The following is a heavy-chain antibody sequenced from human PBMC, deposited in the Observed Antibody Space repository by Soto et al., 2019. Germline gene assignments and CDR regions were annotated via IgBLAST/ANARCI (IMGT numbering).Heavy chain of an antibody. CDR1: GFTFSSYG. V-gene: IGHV3-30*18. J-gene: IGHJ6*02. CDR2: ISYDGSNK. CDR3: AKDRGQWLVYGYYGMDV. Sequence: GGSLRLSCAASGFTFSSYGMHWVRQAPGKGLEWVAVISYDGSNKYYADSVKGRFTISRDNSKNTLYLQMNSLRAEDAAVYYCAKDRGQWLVYGYYGMDVWGQGTTFTVSS. D-gene: IGHD6-19*01.